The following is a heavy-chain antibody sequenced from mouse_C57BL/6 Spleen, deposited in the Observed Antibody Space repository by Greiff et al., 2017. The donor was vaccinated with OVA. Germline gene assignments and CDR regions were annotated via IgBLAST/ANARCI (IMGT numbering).Heavy chain of an antibody. V-gene: IGHV1-26*01. CDR3: AGSGCDSSSFYWCFDV. CDR2: INPNNGGT. Sequence: VQLQQSGPELVKPGASVKISCKASGYTFTDYYMNWVKQSHGKSLEWIGDINPNNGGTSYNQKFKGKATLTVDKSSSTAYMELSSLTSEDSAVYYCAGSGCDSSSFYWCFDVGGTGTTVTVSA. J-gene: IGHJ1*03. D-gene: IGHD1-1*01. CDR1: GYTFTDYY.